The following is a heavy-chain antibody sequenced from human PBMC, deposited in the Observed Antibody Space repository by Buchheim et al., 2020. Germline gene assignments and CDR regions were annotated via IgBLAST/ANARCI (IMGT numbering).Heavy chain of an antibody. V-gene: IGHV1-69*01. J-gene: IGHJ4*02. CDR2: INPIFGTA. D-gene: IGHD5-18*01. CDR1: GGTFSSYA. CDR3: ARDGGTNTAMPSV. Sequence: QVQLVQSGAEVKKPGPSVKVSCKASGGTFSSYAISWVRQAPGQGLEWMGGINPIFGTANYAQKFHGRVTITADESKSTAYMGLGSLGSEDTAVYYCARDGGTNTAMPSVWGQGTL.